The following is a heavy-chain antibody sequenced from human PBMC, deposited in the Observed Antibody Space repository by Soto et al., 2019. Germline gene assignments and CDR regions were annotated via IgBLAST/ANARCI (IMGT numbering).Heavy chain of an antibody. V-gene: IGHV3-74*01. CDR3: ARDMDYDYIWGSYRYSPFDY. CDR1: GFTFSSYW. CDR2: INSDGSRT. J-gene: IGHJ4*02. D-gene: IGHD3-16*02. Sequence: EVQLVESGGGLVQPGGSLRLSCAASGFTFSSYWMHWVRQAPGKGLVWVSRINSDGSRTSYADSVKGRFTIFRDNAKNTPYLQMNSLRAEDTAVYYCARDMDYDYIWGSYRYSPFDYWGQGTLVTVSS.